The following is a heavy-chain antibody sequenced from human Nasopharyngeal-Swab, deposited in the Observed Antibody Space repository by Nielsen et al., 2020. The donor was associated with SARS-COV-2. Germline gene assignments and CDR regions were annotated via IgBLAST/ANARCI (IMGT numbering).Heavy chain of an antibody. V-gene: IGHV1-8*01. CDR3: ARGHRGYSGYDYYYYYMDV. Sequence: WVRQAPGQGLEWMGWMNPNRGNTGYAQKFQGRVTMTRNTSISTAYMELSSLRSEDTAVYYCARGHRGYSGYDYYYYYMDVWGKGTTVTVSS. CDR2: MNPNRGNT. J-gene: IGHJ6*03. D-gene: IGHD5-12*01.